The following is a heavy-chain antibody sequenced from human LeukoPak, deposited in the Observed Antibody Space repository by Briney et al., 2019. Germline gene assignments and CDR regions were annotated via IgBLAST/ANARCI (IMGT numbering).Heavy chain of an antibody. J-gene: IGHJ4*02. CDR2: IGGSSSYI. CDR1: GFTFTSYS. V-gene: IGHV3-21*04. CDR3: AKDYDFWSGYPYYFDY. D-gene: IGHD3-3*01. Sequence: GGSLSLSCAASGFTFTSYSMNWVRQAPGKGLEWVSSIGGSSSYIYYGDSVKGRFTISRDNAKNSLYLQMNGLRAEDTAVYYCAKDYDFWSGYPYYFDYWGQGTLVTVSS.